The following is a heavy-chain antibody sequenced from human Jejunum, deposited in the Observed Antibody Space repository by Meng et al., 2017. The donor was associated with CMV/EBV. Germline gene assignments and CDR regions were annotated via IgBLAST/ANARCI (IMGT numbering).Heavy chain of an antibody. D-gene: IGHD4-11*01. Sequence: GGSISSNFWDWIRPPPGKGLEWVGYIYYNGSTNYNPSLKSRVTISVDMSKNQFSLKLGSVTAADTAVYYCARSNDYSTFGYGMDVWGQGTTVTVSS. CDR1: GGSISSNF. V-gene: IGHV4-59*01. CDR3: ARSNDYSTFGYGMDV. CDR2: IYYNGST. J-gene: IGHJ6*02.